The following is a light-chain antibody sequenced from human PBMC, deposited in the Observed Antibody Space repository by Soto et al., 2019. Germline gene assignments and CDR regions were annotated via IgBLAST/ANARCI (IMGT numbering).Light chain of an antibody. Sequence: QSVLTQPASVSGSPGLSITISCTGTSSDVGGYNYVSWYQQHPGKAPKLMIYEVSNRPSGVSNRFSGSKSGNTASLTISGLQAEDEADYYCSSYTSISTLVFGGGTNLTVL. CDR3: SSYTSISTLV. CDR2: EVS. J-gene: IGLJ2*01. V-gene: IGLV2-14*01. CDR1: SSDVGGYNY.